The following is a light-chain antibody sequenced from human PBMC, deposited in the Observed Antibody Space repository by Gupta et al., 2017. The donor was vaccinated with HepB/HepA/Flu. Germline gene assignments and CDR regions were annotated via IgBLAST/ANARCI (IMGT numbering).Light chain of an antibody. CDR3: QQDGSSPLT. CDR1: QSVNRTY. V-gene: IGKV3-20*01. Sequence: GTLSLSPGERATLSCRASQSVNRTYLGWYQQKPGQPPRLLIYGASRRATGIPDRFSGSGSGTDFTLTISRLEPEDFAVYYCQQDGSSPLTFGHGTKVDIK. J-gene: IGKJ3*01. CDR2: GAS.